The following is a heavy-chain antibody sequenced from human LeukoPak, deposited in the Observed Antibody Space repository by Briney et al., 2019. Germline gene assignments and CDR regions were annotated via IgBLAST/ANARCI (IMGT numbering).Heavy chain of an antibody. Sequence: GGSLRLSCAASGFTFSSYAMSWVRQAPGKGLEWVSSISSSSSYIYYADSVKGRFTISRDNVKNSLYLQMNSLRAEDTAVYYCAREARYYDSSGLNWFDPWGQGTLVTVSS. CDR2: ISSSSSYI. CDR3: AREARYYDSSGLNWFDP. CDR1: GFTFSSYA. D-gene: IGHD3-22*01. V-gene: IGHV3-21*01. J-gene: IGHJ5*02.